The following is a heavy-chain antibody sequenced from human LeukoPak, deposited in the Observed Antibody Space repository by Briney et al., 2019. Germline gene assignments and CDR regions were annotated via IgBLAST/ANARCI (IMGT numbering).Heavy chain of an antibody. V-gene: IGHV5-51*01. CDR1: GYSFTGYW. J-gene: IGHJ4*02. CDR3: PRQRAGYYDNSGDFDY. D-gene: IGHD3-22*01. Sequence: PGESLKISCKGSGYSFTGYWIGWGRQMPGKGLEWMGILYPGGSDIKYSPSFQGQATISADKSISTAYLQWSSLKASDTAMYYCPRQRAGYYDNSGDFDYWGQGTLVTVSS. CDR2: LYPGGSDI.